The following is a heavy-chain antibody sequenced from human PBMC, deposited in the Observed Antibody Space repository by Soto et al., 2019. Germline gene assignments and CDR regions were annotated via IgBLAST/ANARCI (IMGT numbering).Heavy chain of an antibody. CDR2: IYYSGST. Sequence: QLQLQESGPGLVKPSETLSLTCTVSGGSISSSSYYWGWIRQPPGKGLEWIGSIYYSGSTYYNPSLKSRVTIAVDTSKNRFSLKLSSVTAADTAVYYCASPLLWFGGTADYGMDVWGQGTTVTVSS. D-gene: IGHD3-10*01. CDR3: ASPLLWFGGTADYGMDV. CDR1: GGSISSSSYY. J-gene: IGHJ6*02. V-gene: IGHV4-39*01.